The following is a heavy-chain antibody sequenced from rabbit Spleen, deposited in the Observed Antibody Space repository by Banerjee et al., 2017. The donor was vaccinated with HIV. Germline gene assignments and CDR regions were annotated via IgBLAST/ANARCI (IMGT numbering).Heavy chain of an antibody. V-gene: IGHV1S40*01. CDR1: GLDFSSRYW. J-gene: IGHJ6*01. CDR2: IDVSSGST. CDR3: ARDTSSSFSSYGMDL. D-gene: IGHD1-1*01. Sequence: QSLEESGGDLVKPGTSLTLTCTASGLDFSSRYWICWVRQAPGRGLEWIACIDVSSGSTHYASWAKGRFTISKISSTTVTLQMTRLTAADTATYFCARDTSSSFSSYGMDLWGPGTLVTVS.